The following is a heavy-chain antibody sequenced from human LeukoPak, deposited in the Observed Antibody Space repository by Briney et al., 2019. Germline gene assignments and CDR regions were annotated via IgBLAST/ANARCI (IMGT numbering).Heavy chain of an antibody. Sequence: KTSETLSLTCVVSGYSISSDYYWVWIRQPPGKGLEWIGNVYQSGTTYSNPSHKSRVTMSVDTSKNQFSLKVNSVTAADTAVYYCARGETIVADRREGDGFDIWGQGTLVTVSS. J-gene: IGHJ3*02. CDR3: ARGETIVADRREGDGFDI. V-gene: IGHV4-38-2*01. CDR1: GYSISSDYY. CDR2: VYQSGTT. D-gene: IGHD5-12*01.